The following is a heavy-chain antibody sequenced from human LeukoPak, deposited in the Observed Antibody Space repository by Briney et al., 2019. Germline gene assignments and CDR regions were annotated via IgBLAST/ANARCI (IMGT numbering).Heavy chain of an antibody. CDR1: GFTSIAYA. CDR2: ISGGGVTT. D-gene: IGHD3-16*01. J-gene: IGHJ6*02. V-gene: IGHV3-23*01. CDR3: ARNQQLGGHSYYYYGMDV. Sequence: GGSLRLSCVGSGFTSIAYALTWARQAPGKGLEWVSGISGGGVTTYYADSGKGRFTISRDNSKNTLYLQMNSLRADDTAIYYCARNQQLGGHSYYYYGMDVWGQGTTVTVSS.